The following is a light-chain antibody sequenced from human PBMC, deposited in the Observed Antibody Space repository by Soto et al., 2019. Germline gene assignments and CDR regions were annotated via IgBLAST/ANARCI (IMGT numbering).Light chain of an antibody. CDR2: EVV. Sequence: QSVLTQPASVSGSPGQSITISCTGTSSDVGTYNLVSWYQQHPGKAPKLMIYEVVKRPSGVSDRFSGSKSGNTASLTISLLQAEDEADYYCCSYVVGSTYKFGGGTKLTVL. CDR3: CSYVVGSTYK. J-gene: IGLJ3*02. V-gene: IGLV2-23*02. CDR1: SSDVGTYNL.